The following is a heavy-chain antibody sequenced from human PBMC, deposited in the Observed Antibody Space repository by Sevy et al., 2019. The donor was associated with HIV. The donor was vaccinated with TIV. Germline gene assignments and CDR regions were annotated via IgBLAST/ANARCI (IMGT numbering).Heavy chain of an antibody. CDR2: IKQDGSGK. D-gene: IGHD3-16*01. V-gene: IGHV3-7*01. CDR3: ATSGGET. J-gene: IGHJ5*02. CDR1: GFTFSSYG. Sequence: GGSLRLSCAASGFTFSSYGMNWIGQAPGKGRGWVANIKQDGSGKYYVDSVKGRFTISRDNAKNSLYLEMNTLRAEDTAVYYCATSGGETWGQGTLVTVSS.